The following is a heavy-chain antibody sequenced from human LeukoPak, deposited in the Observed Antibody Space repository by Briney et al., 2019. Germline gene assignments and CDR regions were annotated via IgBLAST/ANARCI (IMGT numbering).Heavy chain of an antibody. CDR3: AREGAVAAPGAFDI. CDR1: GYTFTGYY. J-gene: IGHJ3*02. CDR2: IIPIFGTA. V-gene: IGHV1-69*06. D-gene: IGHD6-19*01. Sequence: ASVKVSCKASGYTFTGYYMHWVRQAPGQGLEWMGGIIPIFGTANYAQKFQGRVTITADKSTSTAYMELSSLRSEDTAVYYCAREGAVAAPGAFDIWGQGAMVTVSS.